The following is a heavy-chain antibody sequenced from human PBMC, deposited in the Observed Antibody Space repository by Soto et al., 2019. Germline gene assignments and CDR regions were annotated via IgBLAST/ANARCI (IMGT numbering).Heavy chain of an antibody. CDR2: IYYSGST. D-gene: IGHD1-1*01. Sequence: QVQLQESGPGLVKPSETLSLTCTVSGGSVSSGSYYWSWIRQPPGKGLVWIGYIYYSGSTNYNPSLTSRVTLSVDTSKTQFSLKLSSVTAADTAVYYCASGYLPFYFDYWGQGTLVTVSS. V-gene: IGHV4-61*01. J-gene: IGHJ4*02. CDR3: ASGYLPFYFDY. CDR1: GGSVSSGSYY.